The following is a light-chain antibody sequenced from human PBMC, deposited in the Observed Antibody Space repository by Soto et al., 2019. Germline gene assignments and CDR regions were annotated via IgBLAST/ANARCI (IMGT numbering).Light chain of an antibody. V-gene: IGKV1-39*01. J-gene: IGKJ1*01. CDR2: AAS. CDR1: QSISSY. Sequence: DIQMTQSPSSLSASVGDRVTITCRASQSISSYLNWYQQKPGKAPKLLIYAASRLPSGVQSRFSGSGSGTDFTLTISSLQPEDCATYYCQQSYSTPWKFGQGTKVEIK. CDR3: QQSYSTPWK.